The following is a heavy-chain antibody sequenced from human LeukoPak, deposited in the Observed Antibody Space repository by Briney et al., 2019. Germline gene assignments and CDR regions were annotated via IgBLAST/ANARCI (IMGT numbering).Heavy chain of an antibody. CDR1: GYTFTGYY. Sequence: ASVKVSCKASGYTFTGYYMHWVRQAPGQGLEWMGWINPNSGSTNYAQKFQGRVTMTRDTSISTAYMELSRLRSDDTAVYYCARDVGTTVTTLYYFDYWGQGTLVTVSS. V-gene: IGHV1-2*02. J-gene: IGHJ4*02. D-gene: IGHD4-17*01. CDR3: ARDVGTTVTTLYYFDY. CDR2: INPNSGST.